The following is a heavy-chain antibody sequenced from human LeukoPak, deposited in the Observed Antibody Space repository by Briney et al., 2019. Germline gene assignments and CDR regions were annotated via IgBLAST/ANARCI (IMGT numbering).Heavy chain of an antibody. V-gene: IGHV4-59*01. D-gene: IGHD1-26*01. CDR2: IYYSGST. CDR1: DGSISSYY. CDR3: ARDEWEAGITVVRGIRYSGSYFNL. Sequence: SETLSLTCTVSDGSISSYYWSWIRQPPGKGLEWIGYIYYSGSTNYNPSLKSRVTISVDTSKNQFSLKLSSVTAADTAVYYCARDEWEAGITVVRGIRYSGSYFNLWGQGTLVTVSS. J-gene: IGHJ4*02.